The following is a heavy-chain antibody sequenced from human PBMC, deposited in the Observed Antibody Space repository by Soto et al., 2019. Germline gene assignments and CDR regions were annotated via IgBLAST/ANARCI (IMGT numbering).Heavy chain of an antibody. CDR2: LSGSGGDT. J-gene: IGHJ4*02. CDR1: GFTFSSFA. CDR3: AKRGGYDYVWKSYRPDY. D-gene: IGHD3-16*02. V-gene: IGHV3-23*01. Sequence: PGGSLRLSCVASGFTFSSFAMSWVRQAPGKGLEWVSTLSGSGGDTYYATSVNGRFTISRDKSKNTLYLQMDRLRVEDTAVYYCAKRGGYDYVWKSYRPDYWGKGTLVTVSS.